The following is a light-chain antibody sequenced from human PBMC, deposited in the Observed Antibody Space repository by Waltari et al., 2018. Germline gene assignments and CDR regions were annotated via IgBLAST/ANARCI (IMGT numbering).Light chain of an antibody. Sequence: QSALTQPPSASGSPGQSVTISCTGTSSDVGGYNYVSWYQQHPGKAPKLIIHDVTKQPSGVPARFSGSKSDNTASLTVSGLQAEDEADYYCSSYGGSNNLVFGGGTKLTVL. V-gene: IGLV2-8*01. J-gene: IGLJ2*01. CDR2: DVT. CDR1: SSDVGGYNY. CDR3: SSYGGSNNLV.